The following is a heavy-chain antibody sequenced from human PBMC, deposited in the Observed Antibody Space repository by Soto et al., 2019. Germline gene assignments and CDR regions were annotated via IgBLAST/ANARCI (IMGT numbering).Heavy chain of an antibody. CDR3: AHSRIVGARSTWFDP. D-gene: IGHD1-26*01. J-gene: IGHJ5*02. CDR1: GFSLSTSGVG. V-gene: IGHV2-5*02. CDR2: IYWDDDK. Sequence: QITLKESGPTLVKPTQTLTLTCTFSGFSLSTSGVGVGWIRHPPGKALEWLALIYWDDDKRYSPSLKSRLTITKDTSKNRVVLTMTNIDPVDTATYYCAHSRIVGARSTWFDPWGQGTLVTVSS.